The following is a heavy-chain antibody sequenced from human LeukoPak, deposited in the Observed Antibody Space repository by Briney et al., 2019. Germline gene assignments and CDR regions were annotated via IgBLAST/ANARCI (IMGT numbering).Heavy chain of an antibody. CDR1: GASISSSNYY. V-gene: IGHV4-39*07. Sequence: PSETLSLTCAVSGASISSSNYYWGWIRQPPGKGLEWIGNIYYTGNTYYNASLKSRVTISVDTSKNQFSLKLSSVTAADTAVYYCARYSSGWIDYWGQGTLVTVSS. CDR2: IYYTGNT. CDR3: ARYSSGWIDY. D-gene: IGHD6-19*01. J-gene: IGHJ4*02.